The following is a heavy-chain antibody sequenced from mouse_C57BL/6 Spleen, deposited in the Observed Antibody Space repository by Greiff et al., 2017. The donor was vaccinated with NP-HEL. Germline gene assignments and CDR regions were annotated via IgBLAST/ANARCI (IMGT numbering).Heavy chain of an antibody. Sequence: QVQLQQPGAELVKPGASVKLSCKASGYTFTSYWMQWVKQRPGQGLEWIGEIDPSDSYTNYNQKFKGKATLTVDTSSSTAYMQLSSLTSEDSAVYYCARRPHYYGSSYRYFDVWGTGTTVTVSS. CDR2: IDPSDSYT. J-gene: IGHJ1*03. CDR3: ARRPHYYGSSYRYFDV. D-gene: IGHD1-1*01. V-gene: IGHV1-50*01. CDR1: GYTFTSYW.